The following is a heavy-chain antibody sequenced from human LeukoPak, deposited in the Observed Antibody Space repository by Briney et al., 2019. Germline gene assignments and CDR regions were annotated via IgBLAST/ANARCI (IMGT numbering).Heavy chain of an antibody. CDR3: AREGQRMVRGVIGY. V-gene: IGHV3-20*04. Sequence: GESLRHSCAASGFTFDDYVMSCVRQAPGKGREWVSGINRNGGSTGYAHSVKGRFTISRDNAKNSLYLQMNSLTAEDTALYYCAREGQRMVRGVIGYWGQGTLVTVSS. D-gene: IGHD3-10*01. CDR1: GFTFDDYV. CDR2: INRNGGST. J-gene: IGHJ4*02.